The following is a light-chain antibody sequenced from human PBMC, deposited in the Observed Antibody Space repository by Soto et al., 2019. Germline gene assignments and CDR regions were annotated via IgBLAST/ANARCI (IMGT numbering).Light chain of an antibody. Sequence: EIVLTQSPGTLSLSPGERATLSCRASQSVSRSLAWYQQKPGQAPRLLIYGASTRLTGIPDRFSGSGSGTDFTLTISGLEPEDFAVYYCQQYGSSPDTFGQGTKLEIK. CDR2: GAS. V-gene: IGKV3-20*01. J-gene: IGKJ2*01. CDR1: QSVSRS. CDR3: QQYGSSPDT.